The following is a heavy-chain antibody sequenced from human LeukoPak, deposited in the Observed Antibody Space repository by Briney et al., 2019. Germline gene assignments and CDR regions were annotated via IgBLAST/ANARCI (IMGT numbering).Heavy chain of an antibody. CDR3: ARDFGLTGKVDY. Sequence: GRSLRLSCAASGFTFSRYAMHWVRQAPGKGLESVSAISSNGGSTYYANSVKGRFTISRDNSKNTLYLQMGSLRAEDLAVYYCARDFGLTGKVDYWGQGTLVTVSS. CDR1: GFTFSRYA. V-gene: IGHV3-64*01. D-gene: IGHD1-20*01. J-gene: IGHJ4*02. CDR2: ISSNGGST.